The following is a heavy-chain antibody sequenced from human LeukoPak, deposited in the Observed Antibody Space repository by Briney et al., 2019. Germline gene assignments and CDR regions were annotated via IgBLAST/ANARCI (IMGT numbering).Heavy chain of an antibody. D-gene: IGHD2-15*01. Sequence: GESLKISCKGSGYSFTSYWIGWVRQMPGKGLEWMVIIYPGDSDTRYSPSFQGQVTISADKSISTAYLQWSSLKASDTAMYYCARVGYCSGGSCYGIDYWGQGALVTVSS. CDR2: IYPGDSDT. CDR3: ARVGYCSGGSCYGIDY. V-gene: IGHV5-51*01. J-gene: IGHJ4*02. CDR1: GYSFTSYW.